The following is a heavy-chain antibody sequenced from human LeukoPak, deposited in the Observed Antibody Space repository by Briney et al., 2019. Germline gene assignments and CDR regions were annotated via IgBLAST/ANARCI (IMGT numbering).Heavy chain of an antibody. CDR3: AKDLVVATIKVDAFDI. D-gene: IGHD5-24*01. J-gene: IGHJ3*02. Sequence: PGGSLRLSCAASGFTFSSYGMSWVRQAPGKGLEWVSAISGSGGSTYYADSVKGRFTISRDNSKNTLYLQMNSLRAEDTAVYYCAKDLVVATIKVDAFDIWGQGTMVTVSS. CDR2: ISGSGGST. CDR1: GFTFSSYG. V-gene: IGHV3-23*01.